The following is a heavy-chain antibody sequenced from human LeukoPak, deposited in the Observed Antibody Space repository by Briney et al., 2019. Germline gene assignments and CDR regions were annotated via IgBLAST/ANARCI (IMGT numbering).Heavy chain of an antibody. D-gene: IGHD2-21*01. CDR2: IYYSGST. V-gene: IGHV4-59*12. Sequence: SETLSLTCAVYGGSFSGYYWSWIRQPPGKGLEWIGYIYYSGSTNYNPSLKSRVTISVDTSKNQFSLKLSSVTAADTAVYYCADLFLLRGYMDVWGKGTTVTISS. CDR3: ADLFLLRGYMDV. J-gene: IGHJ6*03. CDR1: GGSFSGYY.